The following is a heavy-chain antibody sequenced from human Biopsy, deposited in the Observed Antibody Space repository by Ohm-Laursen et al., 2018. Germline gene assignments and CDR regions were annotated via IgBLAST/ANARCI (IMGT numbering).Heavy chain of an antibody. V-gene: IGHV1-18*01. J-gene: IGHJ3*02. CDR2: ITVYNGNT. CDR1: GYTFSSSD. D-gene: IGHD5/OR15-5a*01. CDR3: ARHSPPGLEVSWNDVFDI. Sequence: ASVKVSCKTSGYTFSSSDINWVRQAPGQGLEWIGRITVYNGNTNFAQKVQDRVSMTIDTSTSTAHMELRSLRSDDTAVYYCARHSPPGLEVSWNDVFDIWGQGTVVTVS.